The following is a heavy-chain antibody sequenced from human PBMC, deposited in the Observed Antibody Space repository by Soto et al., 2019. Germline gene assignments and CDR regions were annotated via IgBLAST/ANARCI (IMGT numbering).Heavy chain of an antibody. D-gene: IGHD3-16*02. J-gene: IGHJ4*02. V-gene: IGHV1-2*02. CDR2: INPNGGGT. CDR3: ARGPGVIYGPLDF. CDR1: GYIFTGYF. Sequence: QVQLVQSGAEVKKPGASVKVSCKASGYIFTGYFIHWVRQAPGHGLEWMGWINPNGGGTLYAQKFQGRVLLTMDTSIATVYMDVRGLRSDDTAVYFCARGPGVIYGPLDFWGQGTLVTVSS.